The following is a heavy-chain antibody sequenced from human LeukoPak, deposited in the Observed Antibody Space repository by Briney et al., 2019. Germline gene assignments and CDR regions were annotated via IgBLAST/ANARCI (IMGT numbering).Heavy chain of an antibody. CDR1: GYTFTGYY. Sequence: GASVKVSCKASGYTFTGYYMHWVRQAPGQGLEWMGWINPNSGGTNYAQKFQGRVTMTRDTSISTAYMELSRLRSDDTAVYYCASLAGELNYYYYGTDVWGQGTTVTVSS. J-gene: IGHJ6*02. D-gene: IGHD3-10*01. V-gene: IGHV1-2*02. CDR3: ASLAGELNYYYYGTDV. CDR2: INPNSGGT.